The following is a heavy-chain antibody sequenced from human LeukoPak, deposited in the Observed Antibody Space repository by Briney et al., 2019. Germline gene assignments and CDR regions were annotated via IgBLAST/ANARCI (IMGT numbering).Heavy chain of an antibody. J-gene: IGHJ3*02. CDR3: ARGLYDYVWGSYRYLGAFDI. CDR1: GFTFSSYA. D-gene: IGHD3-16*02. Sequence: GGSLRLSCAASGFTFSSYAMHWVRQAPGKGLEWVAVISYDGSNKYYADSVKGRFTISRDNSKNTLYLQMNSLRAEDTAVYYCARGLYDYVWGSYRYLGAFDIWGQGTMVTVSS. V-gene: IGHV3-30*04. CDR2: ISYDGSNK.